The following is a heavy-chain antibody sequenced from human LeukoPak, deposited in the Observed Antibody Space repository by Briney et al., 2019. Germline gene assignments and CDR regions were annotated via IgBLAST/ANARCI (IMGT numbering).Heavy chain of an antibody. CDR2: IRSKAYGGTT. Sequence: GGSLRLSCTASGFTFGDYAMSWFRQAPGKGLEWVGFIRSKAYGGTTEYAASVKGRFTISRDDSKSIAYLQMNSLKTEDTAVYYCTRVRSTAGVAAAGISAYWGQGTLVTVSS. CDR1: GFTFGDYA. V-gene: IGHV3-49*03. D-gene: IGHD6-13*01. J-gene: IGHJ4*02. CDR3: TRVRSTAGVAAAGISAY.